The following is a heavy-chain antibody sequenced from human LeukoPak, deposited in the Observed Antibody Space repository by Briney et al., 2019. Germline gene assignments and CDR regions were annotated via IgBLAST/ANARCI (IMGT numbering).Heavy chain of an antibody. CDR3: TRLNSYGPNYYYGMDV. J-gene: IGHJ6*02. Sequence: SETLSLTCTVSGGSISSYHWSWIRQPPGKGLEWLGYIYYSGSTNYNPSLKSRVTISVDTSKNQFTLKLSSVTAADTAVYYCTRLNSYGPNYYYGMDVWGQGTTVTVSS. V-gene: IGHV4-59*01. CDR2: IYYSGST. CDR1: GGSISSYH. D-gene: IGHD5-18*01.